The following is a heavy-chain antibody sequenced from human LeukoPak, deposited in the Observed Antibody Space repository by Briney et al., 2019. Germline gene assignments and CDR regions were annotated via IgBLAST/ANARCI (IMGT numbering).Heavy chain of an antibody. Sequence: PSETLSLTCAVSGASISSNNWWSWVRQPPEKGLEWIGEIYHSGSTNYNPSLKSRVTMSVDKSKNQFSLILSSVTAADMAVYYCARAPPYGSGWSKGVLDYWGQGTLVTVSS. V-gene: IGHV4-4*02. J-gene: IGHJ4*02. CDR3: ARAPPYGSGWSKGVLDY. D-gene: IGHD6-19*01. CDR2: IYHSGST. CDR1: GASISSNNW.